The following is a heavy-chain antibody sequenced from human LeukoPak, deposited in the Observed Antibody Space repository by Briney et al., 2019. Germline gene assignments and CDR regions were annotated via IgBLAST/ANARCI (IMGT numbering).Heavy chain of an antibody. CDR3: ARDDALRNHDSSGYWGGVSPPLYYYYYYGMDV. CDR1: GFTFSSHS. CDR2: ISSSSSYI. J-gene: IGHJ6*02. Sequence: GGSLSLSCAASGFTFSSHSMNWVRQAPGKGLKWVSPISSSSSYIYYAGSVKGRFTISRDNATNSLYLQMNGLRAEDTAMYYCARDDALRNHDSSGYWGGVSPPLYYYYYYGMDVWGQGTTVTVSS. V-gene: IGHV3-21*01. D-gene: IGHD3-22*01.